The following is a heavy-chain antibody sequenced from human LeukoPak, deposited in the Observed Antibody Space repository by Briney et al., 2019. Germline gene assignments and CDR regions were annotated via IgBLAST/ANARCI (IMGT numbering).Heavy chain of an antibody. CDR1: GFTFSSYG. J-gene: IGHJ4*02. CDR2: IWYDGSNK. V-gene: IGHV3-33*01. Sequence: PGRSLRLSCAASGFTFSSYGMHWVRQAPGKGLEWVAVIWYDGSNKYYAASVKRRFTISRDNSKNTLYLQMNSLRAEYTAVYYCARQSLDMVDDYWGQGTLVTVSS. CDR3: ARQSLDMVDDY. D-gene: IGHD5-12*01.